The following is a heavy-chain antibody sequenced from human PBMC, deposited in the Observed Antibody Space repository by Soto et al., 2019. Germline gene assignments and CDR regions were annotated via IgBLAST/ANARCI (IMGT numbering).Heavy chain of an antibody. J-gene: IGHJ6*02. CDR1: GFTFSSYV. CDR3: ARGPRAPPPHDYGMDV. Sequence: EVQLLESGGGLVQPGGSLRISCAASGFTFSSYVMNWVRQAPGKGLEWVSGIRGSGGDTFYADSVKGRFIISRDNSKNTLYLQMNSLRAEDTAVYYCARGPRAPPPHDYGMDVWGQGTTVTVSS. CDR2: IRGSGGDT. V-gene: IGHV3-23*01.